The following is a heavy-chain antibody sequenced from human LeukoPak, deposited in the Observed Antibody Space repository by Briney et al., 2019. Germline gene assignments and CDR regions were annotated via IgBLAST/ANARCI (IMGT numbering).Heavy chain of an antibody. CDR1: GFTFSSYG. CDR3: AKDTGSGYDYFSYYFDY. V-gene: IGHV3-23*01. Sequence: PGGSLRLSCAASGFTFSSYGMSWVRQAPGKGLEWVSIISGTAFSTYYADSVRGRFTISRDNSKNTLYLQMNSPRAEDTAVYYCAKDTGSGYDYFSYYFDYWGQGTLVTVSS. J-gene: IGHJ4*02. CDR2: ISGTAFST. D-gene: IGHD5-12*01.